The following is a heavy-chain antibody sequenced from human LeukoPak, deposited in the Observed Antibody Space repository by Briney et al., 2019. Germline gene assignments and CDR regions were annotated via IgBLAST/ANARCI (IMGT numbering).Heavy chain of an antibody. CDR3: ARERTMATIRVGYFDY. V-gene: IGHV3-30*03. J-gene: IGHJ4*02. CDR1: GFIFSNYG. D-gene: IGHD5-24*01. Sequence: TGGSLRLSCAASGFIFSNYGMHWVRQAPGKGLEWVAFISYAGSYNYYADSVKGRVTISRDNSKNTLYLQMNSLRAEDTAVYYCARERTMATIRVGYFDYWGQGTLVTVSS. CDR2: ISYAGSYN.